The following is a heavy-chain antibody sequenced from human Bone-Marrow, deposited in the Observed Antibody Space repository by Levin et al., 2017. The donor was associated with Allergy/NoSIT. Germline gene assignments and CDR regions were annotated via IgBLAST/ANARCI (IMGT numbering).Heavy chain of an antibody. Sequence: GESLKISCRASGFTFTDYSIHWVRQAPGQGLQWMGRVKSYSGDTNYSQKFHGRVTMTSDTSISTAYMEIMSLRSDDTAVYFCARAEVTTIGYFDSWGQGTLVIVSS. D-gene: IGHD4-23*01. CDR2: VKSYSGDT. J-gene: IGHJ4*02. CDR1: GFTFTDYS. V-gene: IGHV1-2*06. CDR3: ARAEVTTIGYFDS.